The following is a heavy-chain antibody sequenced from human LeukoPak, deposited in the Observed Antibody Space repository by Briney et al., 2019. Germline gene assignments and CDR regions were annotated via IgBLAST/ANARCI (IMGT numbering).Heavy chain of an antibody. J-gene: IGHJ4*02. CDR2: ISSSSSTI. Sequence: GGSLRLSCAASGFTFSSYSMNWVRQAPGKGLEWVSYISSSSSTIYYADSVKGRFTISRDNAKNSLYLQMNSLRAEDTAVYYCARENRGHYFDYWGQGTLVTVSS. D-gene: IGHD7-27*01. V-gene: IGHV3-48*01. CDR1: GFTFSSYS. CDR3: ARENRGHYFDY.